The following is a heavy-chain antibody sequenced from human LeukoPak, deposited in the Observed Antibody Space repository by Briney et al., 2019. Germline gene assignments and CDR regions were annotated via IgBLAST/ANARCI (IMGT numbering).Heavy chain of an antibody. V-gene: IGHV3-15*01. J-gene: IGHJ4*02. D-gene: IGHD5-12*01. CDR3: TTDLGGYECSDY. Sequence: PGGSLRLSCAASGFTFSSYSMSWVRQAPGKGLEWVGRIKSKTDGGTTDYAAPVKGRFTISRDDSKNTLYLQMNSLKTEDTAVYYCTTDLGGYECSDYWGQGTLVTVSS. CDR2: IKSKTDGGTT. CDR1: GFTFSSYS.